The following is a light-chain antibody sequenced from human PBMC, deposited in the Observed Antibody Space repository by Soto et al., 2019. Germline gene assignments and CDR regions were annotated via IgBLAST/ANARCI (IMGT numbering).Light chain of an antibody. Sequence: QSALTQPASVSGSPGQSITISCTGTSSDVGGYNYVSWYQQHPGKAPKLMIYEVSNRPSGVSNRFSGSKSGNTASLTISGLQAEDEADYYCGSYTSTSTLYVVFGGGTKLTVL. CDR2: EVS. CDR3: GSYTSTSTLYVV. J-gene: IGLJ2*01. V-gene: IGLV2-14*03. CDR1: SSDVGGYNY.